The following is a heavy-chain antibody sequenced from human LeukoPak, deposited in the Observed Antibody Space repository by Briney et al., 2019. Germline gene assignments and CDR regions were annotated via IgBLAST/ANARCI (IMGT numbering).Heavy chain of an antibody. J-gene: IGHJ2*01. D-gene: IGHD7-27*01. V-gene: IGHV3-48*03. CDR1: GFTSSSYE. CDR2: ISSSGSTI. Sequence: PGGSLRLSCAASGFTSSSYEMNWVRQAPGKGLEGVSYISSSGSTIYYADSVKGRFTISRDNAKNSLYLQMNSLRAEDTAVYYCARDNLQANWGSRYFDLWGRGTLVTVSS. CDR3: ARDNLQANWGSRYFDL.